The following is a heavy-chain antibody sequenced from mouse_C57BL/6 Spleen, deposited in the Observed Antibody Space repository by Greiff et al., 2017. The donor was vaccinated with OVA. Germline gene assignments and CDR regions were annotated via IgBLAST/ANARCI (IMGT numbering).Heavy chain of an antibody. Sequence: EVKLMESGPGLVKPSQSLSLTCSVTGYSITSGYYWNWIRQLPGNKLEWMGYISYDGSNNYNPSLKNRISITRDTSKTQFFLKLNSVTTEDTATYYCARDAMDYWGQGTSVTVSS. CDR1: GYSITSGYY. CDR3: ARDAMDY. J-gene: IGHJ4*01. CDR2: ISYDGSN. V-gene: IGHV3-6*01.